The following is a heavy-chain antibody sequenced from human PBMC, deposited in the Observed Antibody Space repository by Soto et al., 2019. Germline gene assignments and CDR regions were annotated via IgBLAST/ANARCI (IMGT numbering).Heavy chain of an antibody. V-gene: IGHV3-21*01. J-gene: IGHJ6*02. D-gene: IGHD2-15*01. CDR2: ISSSSSYI. CDR3: ASGPGYCSGGSCPPPYYYDGMDV. CDR1: GFTFSSYS. Sequence: EVQLVESGGGLVKPGGSLRLSCAASGFTFSSYSMNWVRQAPGKGLEWVSSISSSSSYIYYADSVKGRFTISRDNAKNSLYLQMNSLRAEDTAVYYCASGPGYCSGGSCPPPYYYDGMDVWGQGTTVTVSS.